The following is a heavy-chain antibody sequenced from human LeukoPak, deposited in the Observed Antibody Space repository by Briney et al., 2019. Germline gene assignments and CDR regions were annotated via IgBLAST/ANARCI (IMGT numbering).Heavy chain of an antibody. V-gene: IGHV4-61*05. D-gene: IGHD1-26*01. Sequence: SETLSLTCTVSGGSISSSTYYWGWIRQPPGKGLEWIGYIYTSGSTNYNPSLKSRVTISVDTSKIQFSLKLSSVTAADTAMYYCARGSSGSYTTNFDYWGQGTLVSVSS. J-gene: IGHJ4*02. CDR2: IYTSGST. CDR3: ARGSSGSYTTNFDY. CDR1: GGSISSSTYY.